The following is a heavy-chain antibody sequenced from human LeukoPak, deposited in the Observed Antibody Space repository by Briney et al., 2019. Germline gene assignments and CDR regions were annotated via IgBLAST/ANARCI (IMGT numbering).Heavy chain of an antibody. CDR1: GGSLSSSSYY. Sequence: SETLSLTCTVSGGSLSSSSYYWGWVRQPPGKGLEWIGTIYYSGSTYYNPSLKSRVTMSVDTSKNQFSLKLSSVTATDTAMYYCASQDSTGWNGPFDYWGQGTLVTVSS. J-gene: IGHJ4*02. V-gene: IGHV4-39*01. CDR3: ASQDSTGWNGPFDY. D-gene: IGHD6-19*01. CDR2: IYYSGST.